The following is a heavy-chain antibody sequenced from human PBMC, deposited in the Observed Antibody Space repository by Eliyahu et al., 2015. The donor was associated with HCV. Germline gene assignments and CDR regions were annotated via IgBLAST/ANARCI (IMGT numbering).Heavy chain of an antibody. CDR2: IHYTGGS. CDR1: GGSISSYSYY. Sequence: QLQLQESGPGLVKPSETLSLTCIISGGSISSYSYYXGWIRQPPGKGLEWIGSIHYTGGSXHXPSLKSRVTMSVDTSKNQFSLRLTSVTAADTAVYYCARDFGRRDVFDFWGQGALVTVSS. J-gene: IGHJ4*02. V-gene: IGHV4-39*07. CDR3: ARDFGRRDVFDF. D-gene: IGHD2-15*01.